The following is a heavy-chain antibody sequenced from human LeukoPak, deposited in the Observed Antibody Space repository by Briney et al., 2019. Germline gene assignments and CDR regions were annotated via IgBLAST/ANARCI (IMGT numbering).Heavy chain of an antibody. CDR2: INHSGST. D-gene: IGHD3-16*02. CDR3: ARVGPFTFGGVIEY. CDR1: GGSFSGYY. V-gene: IGHV4-34*01. Sequence: SETLSLTCAVYGGSFSGYYWSWIRQPPGEGLEWIGEINHSGSTNYNPSLKSRVTISVDTSKNQFSLKLSSVTAADTAVYYCARVGPFTFGGVIEYWGQGTLVTVSS. J-gene: IGHJ4*02.